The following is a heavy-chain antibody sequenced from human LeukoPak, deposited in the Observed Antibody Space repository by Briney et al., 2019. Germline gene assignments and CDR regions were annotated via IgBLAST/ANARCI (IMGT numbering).Heavy chain of an antibody. D-gene: IGHD4/OR15-4a*01. CDR1: GGTFSSYA. V-gene: IGHV1-69*04. CDR3: ATDHYYGANITN. J-gene: IGHJ4*02. CDR2: IIPILGIA. Sequence: SVKVSCKAAGGTFSSYAISWVRQAPGQGLEWMGRIIPILGIANYAQKFQGRVTITAEKSTSTAYMELSSPRSEDTAVYYCATDHYYGANITNWGQGTLVTVSS.